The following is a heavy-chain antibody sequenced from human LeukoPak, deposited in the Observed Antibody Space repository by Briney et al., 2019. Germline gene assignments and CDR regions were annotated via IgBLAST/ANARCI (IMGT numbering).Heavy chain of an antibody. CDR3: ARGVPEYYDFWSGYFYYFDY. D-gene: IGHD3-3*01. CDR2: VNLQGST. J-gene: IGHJ4*02. CDR1: GGSITNTNY. V-gene: IGHV4-4*02. Sequence: SETLSLTCGVSGGSITNTNYWTWVRQPPGKGLEWIGEVNLQGSTNYNPSLMGRVAIAVDTSENHISLQLTSVTAADTAVYYCARGVPEYYDFWSGYFYYFDYWGQGTLVTVSS.